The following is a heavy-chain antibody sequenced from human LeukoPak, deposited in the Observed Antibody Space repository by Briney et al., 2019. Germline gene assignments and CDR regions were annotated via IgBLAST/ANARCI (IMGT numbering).Heavy chain of an antibody. CDR3: ARGIGSSGFYPFDY. CDR1: GFTSTNYA. Sequence: GGSLRLSCAASGFTSTNYAMSWVRQAPGKGLEWVSVISGSGERAYYADSVKGRFTISSDNSKNTLYLQMNSLRAEDTAVYYCARGIGSSGFYPFDYWGQGSLVTVSS. CDR2: ISGSGERA. D-gene: IGHD3-22*01. J-gene: IGHJ4*02. V-gene: IGHV3-23*01.